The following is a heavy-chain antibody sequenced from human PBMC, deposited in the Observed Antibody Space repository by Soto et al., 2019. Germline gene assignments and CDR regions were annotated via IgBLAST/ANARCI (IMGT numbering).Heavy chain of an antibody. V-gene: IGHV3-33*01. Sequence: ESGGGVVQPGGSLRLACAASGFTFSSYGMHWVRQAPGKGLEWVAVIWFDGSKEFYAASVEGRFTISRDNSKNMVYLEMNSPRDVDTAVYYCARAVPAAKGWFVSWGQGTLVTVSS. CDR1: GFTFSSYG. J-gene: IGHJ5*01. CDR3: ARAVPAAKGWFVS. D-gene: IGHD2-2*01. CDR2: IWFDGSKE.